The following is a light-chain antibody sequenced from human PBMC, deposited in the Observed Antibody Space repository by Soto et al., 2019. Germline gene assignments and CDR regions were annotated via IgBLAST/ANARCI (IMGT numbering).Light chain of an antibody. CDR1: QSVSGRY. Sequence: EIVLTQSPGTLSLSPGERATLSCRASQSVSGRYLAWYQQKPGQAPRLLIYGGSSRATGIPDRFSGSGSGTAFTLTISRLEPEDFAVYYCQQYGSAPEGTFGQGTKVEI. CDR3: QQYGSAPEGT. CDR2: GGS. V-gene: IGKV3-20*01. J-gene: IGKJ1*01.